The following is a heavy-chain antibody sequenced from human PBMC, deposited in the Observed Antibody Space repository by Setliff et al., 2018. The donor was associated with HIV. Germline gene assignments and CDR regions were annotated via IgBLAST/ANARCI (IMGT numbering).Heavy chain of an antibody. CDR3: AKVFWSGGDPLGDAFDV. CDR2: IATNGGGT. D-gene: IGHD3-3*01. Sequence: GGSLRLSCAGSGFSFSSYVIHWVRLAPGRGLEDVSGIATNGGGTYYADSVKGRFTISRDNSENTVYLQMGSLRAEDIAVYYCAKVFWSGGDPLGDAFDVWGQGTMVTVSS. CDR1: GFSFSSYV. J-gene: IGHJ3*01. V-gene: IGHV3-64*02.